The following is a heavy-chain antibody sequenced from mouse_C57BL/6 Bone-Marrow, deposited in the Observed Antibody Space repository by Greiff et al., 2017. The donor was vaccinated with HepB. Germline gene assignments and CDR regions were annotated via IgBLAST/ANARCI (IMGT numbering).Heavy chain of an antibody. CDR1: GYTFTSYG. CDR3: AREGTSSTVGGTWFAY. CDR2: IYPRSGNT. V-gene: IGHV1-81*01. D-gene: IGHD1-1*01. J-gene: IGHJ3*01. Sequence: VQVVESGAELARPGASVKLSCKASGYTFTSYGISWVKQRTGQGLEWIGEIYPRSGNTYYNEKFKGKATLTADKSSSTAYMELRSLTSEDSAVYFCAREGTSSTVGGTWFAYWGQGTLVTVSA.